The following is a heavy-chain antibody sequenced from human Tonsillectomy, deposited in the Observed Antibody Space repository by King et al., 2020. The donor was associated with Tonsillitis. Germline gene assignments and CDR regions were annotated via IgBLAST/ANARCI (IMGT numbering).Heavy chain of an antibody. CDR1: GFTFSDCY. CDR2: ISSSSTDT. D-gene: IGHD1-26*01. Sequence: VQLVESGGGLVKPGGSLRLSCAASGFTFSDCYMTWIRQAPGKGLEWGSNISSSSTDTNYADFVKGRFSVSGDNAKNSVYLQMNSLSAEDTAVYYCARVLGSYSSYYLYYMDVWGKGTPVTVSS. V-gene: IGHV3-11*05. CDR3: ARVLGSYSSYYLYYMDV. J-gene: IGHJ6*03.